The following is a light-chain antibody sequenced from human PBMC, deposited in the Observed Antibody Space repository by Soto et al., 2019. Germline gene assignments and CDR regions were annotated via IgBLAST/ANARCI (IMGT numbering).Light chain of an antibody. Sequence: QSVLTQPPSVSRAPGQRVTIFCTGSSSNIGAGYDVHWYQQLPGTAPKLLIYGNSNRPSGVPDRFSGSKSGTSASLAITGLQAEDEADYYCQSYDSSIYVFGTGTKVTVL. CDR3: QSYDSSIYV. J-gene: IGLJ1*01. V-gene: IGLV1-40*01. CDR2: GNS. CDR1: SSNIGAGYD.